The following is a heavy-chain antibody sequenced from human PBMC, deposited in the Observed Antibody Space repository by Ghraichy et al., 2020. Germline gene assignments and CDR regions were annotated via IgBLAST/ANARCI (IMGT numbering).Heavy chain of an antibody. CDR1: GGSIASTTYY. CDR3: ARHGTDYISSSSNYYYAMDV. V-gene: IGHV4-39*01. D-gene: IGHD6-6*01. J-gene: IGHJ6*02. CDR2: VYYSGTT. Sequence: SETLSLTCTVSGGSIASTTYYGGWIRQPPGKGLEWIGTVYYSGTTYYNPSLKSRLTISVDTSNNQFSLRLSSVTAADTSVYYCARHGTDYISSSSNYYYAMDVWGQGTTVTVSS.